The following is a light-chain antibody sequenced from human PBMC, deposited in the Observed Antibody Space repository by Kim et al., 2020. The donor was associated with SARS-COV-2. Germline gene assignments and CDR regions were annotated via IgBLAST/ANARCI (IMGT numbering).Light chain of an antibody. CDR2: AAS. CDR3: QQTYSAAIT. CDR1: QNIANY. V-gene: IGKV1-39*01. J-gene: IGKJ5*01. Sequence: DIQMTQSPSSLSASVGDRVTITCRASQNIANYLNWYQQKPGQVPKLLIYAASSLQSGVPSRFSGSGSGTDFTLNIGSLQPEDFATYYCQQTYSAAITFGQGTRLEIK.